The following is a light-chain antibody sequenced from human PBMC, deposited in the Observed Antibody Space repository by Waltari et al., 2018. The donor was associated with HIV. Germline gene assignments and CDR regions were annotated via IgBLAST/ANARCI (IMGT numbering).Light chain of an antibody. CDR2: EVS. J-gene: IGLJ3*02. Sequence: QSALTQPASVSGSPGQSITISCTGTSSDVGSYNLVSWYQQHPGKAPKLMSYEVSKRPSGVSNRFSGSKSGNTSSLTISGRQAEDEADYYCCSDAGSSTWVFGGGTKLTVL. CDR1: SSDVGSYNL. V-gene: IGLV2-23*02. CDR3: CSDAGSSTWV.